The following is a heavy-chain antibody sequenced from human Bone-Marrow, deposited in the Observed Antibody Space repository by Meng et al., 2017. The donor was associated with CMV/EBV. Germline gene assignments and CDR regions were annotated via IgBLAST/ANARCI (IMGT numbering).Heavy chain of an antibody. V-gene: IGHV3-7*01. Sequence: GESLKISCAGSGFTFSSYWMSWVRQAPGKGLEWVANIKQDGSEKYYVDSVKGRFTISRENAKNSLYLQMNSPRAEDTDVYYCARTYSLSSWERYFDDWGQGTLVTVSS. CDR3: ARTYSLSSWERYFDD. J-gene: IGHJ4*02. CDR1: GFTFSSYW. CDR2: IKQDGSEK. D-gene: IGHD6-13*01.